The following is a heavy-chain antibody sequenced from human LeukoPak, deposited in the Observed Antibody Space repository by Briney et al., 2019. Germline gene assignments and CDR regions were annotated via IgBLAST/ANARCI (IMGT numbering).Heavy chain of an antibody. D-gene: IGHD2-2*01. V-gene: IGHV4-34*01. CDR1: GGSFSGYY. Sequence: PSETLSLTCAVHGGSFSGYYWSWIRQPPGKGLEWIGEINHSGSTNYNPSLKSRVAISVDTSKNQFSLKLSSVTAADTAVYYCAKRYCSSTSCSPTSFDYWGQGTLVTVSS. CDR2: INHSGST. J-gene: IGHJ4*02. CDR3: AKRYCSSTSCSPTSFDY.